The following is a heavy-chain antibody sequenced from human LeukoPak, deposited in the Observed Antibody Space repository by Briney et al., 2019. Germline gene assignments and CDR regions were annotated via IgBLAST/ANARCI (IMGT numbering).Heavy chain of an antibody. V-gene: IGHV3-30*02. D-gene: IGHD3-22*01. CDR1: GFTFSSYS. J-gene: IGHJ4*02. Sequence: GGSLRLSCAASGFTFSSYSMNWVRQAPGKGLEWVAFIRYDGSNKYYADSVKGRFTISRDNSKNTLYLQMNSLRAEDTAVYYCARTYYYDSSGYYFGYWGQGTLVTVSS. CDR2: IRYDGSNK. CDR3: ARTYYYDSSGYYFGY.